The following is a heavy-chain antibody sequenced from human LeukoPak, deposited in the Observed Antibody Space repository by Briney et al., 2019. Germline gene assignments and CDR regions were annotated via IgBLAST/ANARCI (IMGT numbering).Heavy chain of an antibody. Sequence: GGSLRLSCTASGVTLSSYAMSWARQAPGKGLEWVSGISSSGSGGNTYYADSVKGRFTISRDNSKNTLYLQMNSLRAEDTAVYYCAKDHGYCSGGSCYPYYFDYWGQGTLVTVSS. V-gene: IGHV3-23*01. CDR1: GVTLSSYA. CDR2: ISSSGSGGNT. D-gene: IGHD2-15*01. CDR3: AKDHGYCSGGSCYPYYFDY. J-gene: IGHJ4*02.